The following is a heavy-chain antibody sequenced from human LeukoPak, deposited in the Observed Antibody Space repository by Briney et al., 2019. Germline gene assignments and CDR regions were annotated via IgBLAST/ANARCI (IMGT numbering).Heavy chain of an antibody. CDR1: GGSISSYY. J-gene: IGHJ4*02. CDR2: IYYSGST. Sequence: PSETLSLTCTVSGGSISSYYWSWIRQPPGKGLEWIGYIYYSGSTNYNPSLKSRVTISVDTSKNQFSLKLSSVTAADTAVYYCASLHVDTAMGGDTGISFDYWGQGTLVTVSS. CDR3: ASLHVDTAMGGDTGISFDY. V-gene: IGHV4-59*08. D-gene: IGHD5-18*01.